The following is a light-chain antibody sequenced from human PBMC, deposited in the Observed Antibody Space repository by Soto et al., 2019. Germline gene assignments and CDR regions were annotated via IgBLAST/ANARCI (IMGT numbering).Light chain of an antibody. CDR1: QSLLHRNGYNY. J-gene: IGKJ5*01. CDR3: MQALQTPIT. CDR2: LGS. Sequence: DIVMTQSPLSLPVTPGEPACISCRSSQSLLHRNGYNYSEWYLQKPGQSPQLLIYLGSNRASGVPDRFSGSGSRTDFTLKISRVEAEDVGIYYCMQALQTPITFGQGTRLEIK. V-gene: IGKV2-28*01.